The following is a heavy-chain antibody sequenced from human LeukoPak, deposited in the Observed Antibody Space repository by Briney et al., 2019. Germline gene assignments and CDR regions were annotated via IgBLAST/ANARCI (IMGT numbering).Heavy chain of an antibody. V-gene: IGHV4-4*07. J-gene: IGHJ3*02. D-gene: IGHD2-15*01. CDR1: GGSISSYY. Sequence: SETLSLTCTVSGGSISSYYWSRIRQPAGKGLEWIGRIYTSGSTNYNPSLKSRVTMSVDTSKNQFSLKLSSVTAADTAVYYCARDPAAAATRFAAFDIWGQGTMVTVSS. CDR2: IYTSGST. CDR3: ARDPAAAATRFAAFDI.